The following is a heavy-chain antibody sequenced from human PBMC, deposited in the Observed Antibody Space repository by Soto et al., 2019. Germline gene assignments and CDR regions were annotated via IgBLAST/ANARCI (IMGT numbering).Heavy chain of an antibody. V-gene: IGHV1-69*06. CDR2: IIPIFNST. D-gene: IGHD6-19*01. Sequence: SVKVPCQVAGRRFSNYVISWVRQAPGHGLEWLGRIIPIFNSTKYAQSFQGRVTITADKSTSTASLELSSLRSDDTAVYYCARVDPRGVAVARDYWGQGTLVTVSS. CDR3: ARVDPRGVAVARDY. CDR1: GRRFSNYV. J-gene: IGHJ4*02.